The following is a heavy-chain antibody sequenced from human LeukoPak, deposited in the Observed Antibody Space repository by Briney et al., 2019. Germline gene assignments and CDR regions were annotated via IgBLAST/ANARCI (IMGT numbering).Heavy chain of an antibody. D-gene: IGHD6-13*01. CDR2: IYTSGST. V-gene: IGHV4-4*07. Sequence: SETLSLTCTVSGGSISSYYWSWIRQPAGKGLEWIGRIYTSGSTNYNPSLKSRVTMSVDTSKNQFSLKLSSVTAAGTAVYYCARVSRTPYSSSWSGGAFDIWGQGTMVTVSS. CDR3: ARVSRTPYSSSWSGGAFDI. J-gene: IGHJ3*02. CDR1: GGSISSYY.